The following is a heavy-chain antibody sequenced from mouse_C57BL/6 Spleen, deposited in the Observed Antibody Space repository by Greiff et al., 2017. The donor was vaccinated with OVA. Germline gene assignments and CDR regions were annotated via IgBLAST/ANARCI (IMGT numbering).Heavy chain of an antibody. CDR1: GYTFTSYW. Sequence: EVQLQQSGTVLARPGASVKMSCKTSGYTFTSYWMHWVKQRPGQGLEWIGAIYPGNSDTSYNQKFKGKAKLTAVTSASTAYMELSSLTNEDSAVXYCTRDLTGTKGEFDYWGQGTTRTVSS. CDR2: IYPGNSDT. CDR3: TRDLTGTKGEFDY. D-gene: IGHD4-1*01. J-gene: IGHJ2*01. V-gene: IGHV1-5*01.